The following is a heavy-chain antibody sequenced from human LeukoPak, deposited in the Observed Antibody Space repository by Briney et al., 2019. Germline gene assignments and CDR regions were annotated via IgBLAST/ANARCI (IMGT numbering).Heavy chain of an antibody. D-gene: IGHD3-22*01. CDR2: IRYDGSNK. CDR1: GFTFSSYG. CDR3: AKDSEFDYYDGSGYYYFDY. Sequence: GGSLRLSCAASGFTFSSYGMHWVRQAPGKGLEWVAFIRYDGSNKYYADSVKGRFTISRDNSKNTLYLQMNSLRAEDTAVYYCAKDSEFDYYDGSGYYYFDYWGQGTLVTVSS. J-gene: IGHJ4*02. V-gene: IGHV3-30*02.